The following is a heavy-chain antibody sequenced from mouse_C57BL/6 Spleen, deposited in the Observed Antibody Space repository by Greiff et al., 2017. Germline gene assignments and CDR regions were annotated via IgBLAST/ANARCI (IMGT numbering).Heavy chain of an antibody. CDR3: ARDYYGSTWFAY. CDR2: IYPGDGDT. V-gene: IGHV1-82*01. CDR1: GYAFSSSW. Sequence: QVQLQQSGPELVKPGASVKISCKASGYAFSSSWMNWVKQRPGKGLEWIGRIYPGDGDTNYNGQFKGKATLTADKSSSTAYMQLSSLTSEDSAVYFCARDYYGSTWFAYWGQGTLVTVSA. J-gene: IGHJ3*01. D-gene: IGHD1-1*01.